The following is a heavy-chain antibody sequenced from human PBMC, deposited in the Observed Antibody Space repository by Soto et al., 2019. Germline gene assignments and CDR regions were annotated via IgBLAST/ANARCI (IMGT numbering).Heavy chain of an antibody. J-gene: IGHJ5*02. V-gene: IGHV4-59*01. CDR2: IYYSGST. CDR1: GGSFGGYY. CDR3: ARAGYSYGNWFDP. D-gene: IGHD5-18*01. Sequence: SETLSLTCAVYGGSFGGYYWTWIRQPPGKGLEWIGYIYYSGSTNYNPSLKSRVTISVDTSKNQFSLKLSSVTAADTAVYYCARAGYSYGNWFDPWGQGTLVTVSS.